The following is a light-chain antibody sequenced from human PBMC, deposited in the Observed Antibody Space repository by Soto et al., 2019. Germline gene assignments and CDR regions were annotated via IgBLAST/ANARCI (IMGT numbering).Light chain of an antibody. CDR2: SNH. V-gene: IGLV1-44*01. J-gene: IGLJ2*01. CDR3: AAWDDSLNGVV. CDR1: SSNIGTNT. Sequence: QLVLTQPPSASGTPGQRVTISCSGTSSNIGTNTVHWYQQLPGTAPKLLIYSNHQRPSGVPDRFSGSKSGTSASLAISGLQSEDEADYFCAAWDDSLNGVVFGGGTKVTVL.